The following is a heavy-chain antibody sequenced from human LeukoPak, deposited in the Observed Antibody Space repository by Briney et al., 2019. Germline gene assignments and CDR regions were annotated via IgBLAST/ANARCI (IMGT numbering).Heavy chain of an antibody. CDR2: IHPSTGNP. D-gene: IGHD3-16*02. CDR3: ARAFQSLGGLSLPDY. V-gene: IGHV7-4-1*02. J-gene: IGHJ4*02. CDR1: GYNFEDYY. Sequence: GASVKVSCKASGYNFEDYYIHWVRQAPGQGLEWMGWIHPSTGNPTYAQGFTGRFVFSLDTSVSTTYLQISSLKAEDTAVYYCARAFQSLGGLSLPDYWGQGTLVTVSS.